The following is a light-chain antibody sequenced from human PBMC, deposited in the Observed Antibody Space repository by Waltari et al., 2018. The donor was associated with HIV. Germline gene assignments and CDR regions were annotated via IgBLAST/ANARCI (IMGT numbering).Light chain of an antibody. CDR2: EVS. J-gene: IGLJ2*01. CDR1: SSDVGGHKY. Sequence: HSALTQPPSASGSPGQSVTISCPGTSSDVGGHKYLSWYQHHPGKAPKLTIYEVSKRPSGVPDRFSGAKSGNTASLTVSGLQADDEADFYCSSYAGSTVIFGGGTKLTVL. V-gene: IGLV2-8*01. CDR3: SSYAGSTVI.